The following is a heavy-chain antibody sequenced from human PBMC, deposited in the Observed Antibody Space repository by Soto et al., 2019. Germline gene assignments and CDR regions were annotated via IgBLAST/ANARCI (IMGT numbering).Heavy chain of an antibody. CDR1: GYSFTDYY. J-gene: IGHJ4*02. CDR2: IDPNSGGT. CDR3: ARGTIAVAGSGVDY. D-gene: IGHD6-19*01. V-gene: IGHV1-2*02. Sequence: QVPLVQSGAEVEKPGASVKVSCKASGYSFTDYYIHWVRQAPGQGLEWMGWIDPNSGGTNFAQKFQGRVILTRDTSISTAYMQLSSLRSDDTALYYCARGTIAVAGSGVDYWGQGTLLTVSS.